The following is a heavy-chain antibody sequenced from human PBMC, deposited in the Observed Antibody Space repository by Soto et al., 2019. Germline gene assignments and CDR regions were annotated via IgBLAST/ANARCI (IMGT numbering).Heavy chain of an antibody. J-gene: IGHJ4*02. V-gene: IGHV1-8*02. CDR1: GYKFADYN. Sequence: QVQLVQSGAEVKRPGASVKVSCTTSGYKFADYNMNWVRQATGRGLEWLGYMNSFSGGSDFAPKFQDRLTLTKKTSISTAYLELTNLRDDDTAVYYCARGSAFQRTGNSDFWGQGAPVTVSS. D-gene: IGHD6-19*01. CDR3: ARGSAFQRTGNSDF. CDR2: MNSFSGGS.